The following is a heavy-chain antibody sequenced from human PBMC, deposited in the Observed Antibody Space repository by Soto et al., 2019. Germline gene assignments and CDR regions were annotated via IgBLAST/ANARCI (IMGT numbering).Heavy chain of an antibody. CDR1: GFTFSSYW. CDR2: IKQDGSEK. J-gene: IGHJ6*02. V-gene: IGHV3-7*04. Sequence: GGSLRLSCAASGFTFSSYWMSWVRQAPGKGLEWVANIKQDGSEKYYVDSVKGRFTISRDNAKNSLYLQMNSLRAEDTAVYYCARDLIVVVPAAKGSYYYYGMDVWGQGTKVTVSS. CDR3: ARDLIVVVPAAKGSYYYYGMDV. D-gene: IGHD2-2*01.